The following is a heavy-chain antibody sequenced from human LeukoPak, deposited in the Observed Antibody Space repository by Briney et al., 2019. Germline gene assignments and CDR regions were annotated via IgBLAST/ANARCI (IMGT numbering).Heavy chain of an antibody. CDR3: ARGRHEETTFRDYYYGLDV. CDR2: SNHSAIT. D-gene: IGHD4-11*01. J-gene: IGHJ6*02. V-gene: IGHV4-34*01. CDR1: GGSFSDYN. Sequence: SETLSLTCVVYGGSFSDYNWKWSWIRQPPGKGLEWYGESNHSAITNYNPSLERLVTISVDTSKNQFSLRLSSVTAADTAVYYCARGRHEETTFRDYYYGLDVWGQGTTVTVYS.